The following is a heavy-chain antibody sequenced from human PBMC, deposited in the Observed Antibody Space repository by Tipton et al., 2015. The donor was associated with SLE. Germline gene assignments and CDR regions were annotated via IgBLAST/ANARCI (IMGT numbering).Heavy chain of an antibody. V-gene: IGHV4-4*07. D-gene: IGHD3-22*01. CDR2: IYTSGTT. Sequence: TLSLTCSVSGGSISSYSWSWIRQPAGKGVEWIGRIYTSGTTDYSSSLKGRITISVDTSKNQFSLKLSSVTAADTAVYYCARASWGSSGYYSGRYFDYWGQGTLVTVSS. J-gene: IGHJ4*02. CDR3: ARASWGSSGYYSGRYFDY. CDR1: GGSISSYS.